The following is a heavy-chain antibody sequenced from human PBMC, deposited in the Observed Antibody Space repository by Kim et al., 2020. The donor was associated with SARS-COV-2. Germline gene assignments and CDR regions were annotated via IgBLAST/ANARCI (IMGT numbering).Heavy chain of an antibody. V-gene: IGHV4-39*01. D-gene: IGHD3-22*01. CDR3: ARALFLSGYFDY. Sequence: SETLSLTCTVSGGSISSSSYYWGWIRQPPGKGLEWIGSIYYSGSTYYNPSLKSRVTISVDTSKNQFSLKLSSVTAADTAVYYCARALFLSGYFDYWGQGTLVTVSS. CDR2: IYYSGST. CDR1: GGSISSSSYY. J-gene: IGHJ4*02.